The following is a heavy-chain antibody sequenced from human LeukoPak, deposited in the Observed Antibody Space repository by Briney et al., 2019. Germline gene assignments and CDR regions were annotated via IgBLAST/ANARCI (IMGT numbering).Heavy chain of an antibody. CDR1: GYTFTGYY. J-gene: IGHJ4*02. Sequence: ASVKVSRKASGYTFTGYYMHWVRQAPGQGLEWMGRINPNSGGTNYAQKFQGRVTMTRDTSISTAYMELSRLRSDDTAVYYCARDGVYYGSGSDDYWGQGTLVTVSS. CDR3: ARDGVYYGSGSDDY. V-gene: IGHV1-2*06. CDR2: INPNSGGT. D-gene: IGHD3-10*01.